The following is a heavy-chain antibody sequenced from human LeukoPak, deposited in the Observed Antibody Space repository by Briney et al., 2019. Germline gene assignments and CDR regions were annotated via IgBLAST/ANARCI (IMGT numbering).Heavy chain of an antibody. D-gene: IGHD4-23*01. Sequence: PSETLSLTCTVSGGSISNHYWSWMRQSPGKGLEWIGYIYYSGSTNYNPSLKSRVTISADTSKDQISLNLHSVTAADTAVYYCARLHGGFDYWGQGTLVTVSS. CDR2: IYYSGST. V-gene: IGHV4-59*11. CDR3: ARLHGGFDY. J-gene: IGHJ4*02. CDR1: GGSISNHY.